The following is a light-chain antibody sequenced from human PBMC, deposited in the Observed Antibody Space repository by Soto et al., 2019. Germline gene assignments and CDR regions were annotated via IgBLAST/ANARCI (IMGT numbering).Light chain of an antibody. V-gene: IGLV1-44*01. J-gene: IGLJ2*01. CDR1: SSNIGSNI. CDR2: SIN. CDR3: AAWDDSLNEVI. Sequence: QSVLTQPPSASGTPGQRVTISCSGGSSNIGSNIVNWYQQLPGTAPKLLIYSINQRPSGVPDRFSGSKSDISASLAISELQPEDEAAYYCAAWDDSLNEVIFGGGTKVTVL.